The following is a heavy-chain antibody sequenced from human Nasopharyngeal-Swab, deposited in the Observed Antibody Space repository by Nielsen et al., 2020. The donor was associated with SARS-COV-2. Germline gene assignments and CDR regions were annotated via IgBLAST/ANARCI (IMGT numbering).Heavy chain of an antibody. CDR3: ATAPVRGVINWFDP. V-gene: IGHV1-24*01. CDR2: FDPEDGET. Sequence: ASVKVSCKVSGYTLTELSMHWVRQAPGKGLEWMGGFDPEDGETIYARKFQGRVTMTEDTSTDTAYMELSSLRSEDTAVYYCATAPVRGVINWFDPWGQGTLVTVSS. J-gene: IGHJ5*02. D-gene: IGHD3-10*01. CDR1: GYTLTELS.